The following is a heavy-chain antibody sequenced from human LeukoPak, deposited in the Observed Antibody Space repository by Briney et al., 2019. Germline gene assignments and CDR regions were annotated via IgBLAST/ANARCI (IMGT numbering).Heavy chain of an antibody. D-gene: IGHD5-18*01. Sequence: TSETLSLTCTVSGGSISSSSYYWGWIRQPPGKGLEWIGSIYYSGSTYYNPSLKSRVTISVDTSKNQFSLKLSSVTAADTAVCYCARKSYGLEIDYWGQGTLVTVSS. CDR2: IYYSGST. CDR1: GGSISSSSYY. J-gene: IGHJ4*02. V-gene: IGHV4-39*01. CDR3: ARKSYGLEIDY.